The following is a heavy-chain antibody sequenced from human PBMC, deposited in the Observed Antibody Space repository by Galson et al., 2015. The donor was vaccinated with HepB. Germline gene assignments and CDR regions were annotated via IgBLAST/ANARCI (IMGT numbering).Heavy chain of an antibody. V-gene: IGHV4-34*01. Sequence: SETLSLTCAVYGGSFSGYYWSWIRQPPGKGLEWIGEINHSGSTNYNPSLKSRVTISVDTSKNQFSLKLSSVTAADTAVYYCARGRRSSWSRFDYWGQGTLVTVSS. CDR2: INHSGST. CDR3: ARGRRSSWSRFDY. D-gene: IGHD6-13*01. CDR1: GGSFSGYY. J-gene: IGHJ4*02.